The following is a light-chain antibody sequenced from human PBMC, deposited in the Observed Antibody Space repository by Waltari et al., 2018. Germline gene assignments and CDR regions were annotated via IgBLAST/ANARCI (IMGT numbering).Light chain of an antibody. CDR3: AAWDDSLTGWM. J-gene: IGLJ3*02. Sequence: QSVLTQPPSASGTPGQRVTISCSGSTSNIGGNTVNWYQQLPGTAPKLLIYSNNPRPSGVPDRFSGSKSGTSASLAISGLQSEDEADYYCAAWDDSLTGWMFGGGTKLTVL. CDR1: TSNIGGNT. CDR2: SNN. V-gene: IGLV1-44*01.